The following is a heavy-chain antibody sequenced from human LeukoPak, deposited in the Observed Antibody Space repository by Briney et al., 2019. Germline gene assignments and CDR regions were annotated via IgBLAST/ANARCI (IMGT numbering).Heavy chain of an antibody. Sequence: PGGSLRLSCAVSGFTFSNEAMGWVRQSPGKGLEWVAVIWYDGSEKYYADSVKGRFTISRDNSKNTLYLQMNSLRAEDTALYYCAKDLTTGTLSFDSWGQGTLVTVSS. D-gene: IGHD1-1*01. CDR1: GFTFSNEA. CDR2: IWYDGSEK. J-gene: IGHJ4*02. CDR3: AKDLTTGTLSFDS. V-gene: IGHV3-33*06.